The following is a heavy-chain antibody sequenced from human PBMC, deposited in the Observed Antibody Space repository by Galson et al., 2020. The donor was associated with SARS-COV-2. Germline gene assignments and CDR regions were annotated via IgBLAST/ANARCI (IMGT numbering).Heavy chain of an antibody. CDR1: GYTFTSYY. D-gene: IGHD2-2*02. J-gene: IGHJ6*03. CDR2: INPSGGST. Sequence: ASVTVSCKASGYTFTSYYMHWVRQAPGQGLEWMGIINPSGGSTSYAQKFQGRVTMTRDTSTSTVYMELSSLRSEDTAVYYCARDREPDCSSTSCYIPLGYYYYYMDVWGQGTTVTVSS. V-gene: IGHV1-46*01. CDR3: ARDREPDCSSTSCYIPLGYYYYYMDV.